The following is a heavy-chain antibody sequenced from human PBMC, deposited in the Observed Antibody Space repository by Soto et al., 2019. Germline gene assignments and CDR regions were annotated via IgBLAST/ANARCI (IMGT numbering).Heavy chain of an antibody. CDR1: GFTFSSYS. CDR2: ISSSSSYI. CDR3: ARRGLRTQVMDV. J-gene: IGHJ6*02. D-gene: IGHD5-12*01. Sequence: EVQLVESGGGLVKPGGSLRLSCAASGFTFSSYSMNWVRQAPGKGLEWVSSISSSSSYIYYADSVKGRFTISRDNAKNSLNLQMNSLRAEDTAVYYCARRGLRTQVMDVWGQGTTVTVSS. V-gene: IGHV3-21*01.